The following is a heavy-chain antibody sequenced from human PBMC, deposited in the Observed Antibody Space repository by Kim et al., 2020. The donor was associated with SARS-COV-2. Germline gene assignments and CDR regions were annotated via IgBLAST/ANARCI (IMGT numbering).Heavy chain of an antibody. Sequence: AQKFQGRVTVTEDTSTDTAYMEMSSLRSADTAVYYCTTSIVATISSYFDYWGQGTLVTVSS. CDR3: TTSIVATISSYFDY. V-gene: IGHV1-24*01. D-gene: IGHD5-12*01. J-gene: IGHJ4*02.